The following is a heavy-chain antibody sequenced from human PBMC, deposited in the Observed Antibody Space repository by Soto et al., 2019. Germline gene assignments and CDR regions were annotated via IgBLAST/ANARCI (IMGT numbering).Heavy chain of an antibody. CDR2: INAGNGNT. CDR1: GYTFTSYG. D-gene: IGHD3-22*01. J-gene: IGHJ6*02. V-gene: IGHV1-3*01. Sequence: ASVKVSCKASGYTFTSYGIHWVRQAPGQRLEWTGWINAGNGNTKYSEKFQGRVAITRDTSASTAYLELSSLRSEDTAVYYCARDPNDSSAHYHHYYYGMDVWGQGNTVTVSS. CDR3: ARDPNDSSAHYHHYYYGMDV.